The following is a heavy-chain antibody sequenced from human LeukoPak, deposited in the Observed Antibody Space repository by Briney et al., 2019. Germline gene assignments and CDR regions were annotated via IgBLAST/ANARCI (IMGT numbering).Heavy chain of an antibody. CDR1: GYTFSGYY. CDR3: ARDQVGDAFDI. CDR2: INPNSGGI. J-gene: IGHJ3*02. D-gene: IGHD1-26*01. V-gene: IGHV1-2*02. Sequence: ASVKVSCKASGYTFSGYYVHWVRQAPGQGPEWMGWINPNSGGIKHAQNFQGRVTMTRDTSISTVYMELSRLRSDDTAVYYCARDQVGDAFDIWGQGTMVTVSS.